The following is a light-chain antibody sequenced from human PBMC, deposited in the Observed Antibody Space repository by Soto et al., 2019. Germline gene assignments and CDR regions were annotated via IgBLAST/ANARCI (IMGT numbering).Light chain of an antibody. CDR3: TSYTTSGTLV. CDR1: SSDVGGYNY. Sequence: QSALTQPASVSGSPGQSITISCTGTSSDVGGYNYVSWYQQHPGKAPKLMIYDVINRPSGISNRFSGSKSGYTASLTISGLQAEDEADYYCTSYTTSGTLVFGGGTKVTVL. CDR2: DVI. J-gene: IGLJ2*01. V-gene: IGLV2-14*01.